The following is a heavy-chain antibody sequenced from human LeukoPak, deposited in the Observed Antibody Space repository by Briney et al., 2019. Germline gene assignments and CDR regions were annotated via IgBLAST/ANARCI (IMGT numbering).Heavy chain of an antibody. CDR2: IYYSGST. J-gene: IGHJ6*02. D-gene: IGHD3-10*01. Sequence: SETLSLTCTVSGGSISSYYWSWIRQPPGKGLEWIGYIYYSGSTNYNPSLKSRVTIEVDWSKKQFSLKLSSVTAADTAVYYCARESYYGSGSYSYYYYYGMDVWGQGTTVTVSS. CDR1: GGSISSYY. V-gene: IGHV4-59*01. CDR3: ARESYYGSGSYSYYYYYGMDV.